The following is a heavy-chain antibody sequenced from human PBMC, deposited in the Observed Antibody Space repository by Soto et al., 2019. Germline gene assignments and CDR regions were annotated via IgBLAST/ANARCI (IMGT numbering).Heavy chain of an antibody. CDR1: GGSFSGYY. CDR3: ARGDVAVAGTKCFQQ. V-gene: IGHV4-34*01. D-gene: IGHD6-19*01. CDR2: INHSGST. Sequence: SETLSLTCAVYGGSFSGYYWSWIRQPPGKGLEWIGEINHSGSTNYNPSLKSRVTISVDTSKNQFSLKLSSVTAADTAVYYCARGDVAVAGTKCFQQWGQGTLVTVSS. J-gene: IGHJ1*01.